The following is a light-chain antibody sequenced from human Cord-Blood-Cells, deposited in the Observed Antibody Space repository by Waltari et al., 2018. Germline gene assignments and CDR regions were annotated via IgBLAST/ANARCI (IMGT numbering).Light chain of an antibody. Sequence: DIVLTQSPGTLSLSPGERATLSCSASQSVSSSYFAWYQQKPGQAPRLLIYGAASQATGLPDRFSGSGSGTDFTLTISRLEPEDVAVYYCQQYGSSPTFGQGTKVEIK. CDR1: QSVSSSY. V-gene: IGKV3-20*01. J-gene: IGKJ1*01. CDR3: QQYGSSPT. CDR2: GAA.